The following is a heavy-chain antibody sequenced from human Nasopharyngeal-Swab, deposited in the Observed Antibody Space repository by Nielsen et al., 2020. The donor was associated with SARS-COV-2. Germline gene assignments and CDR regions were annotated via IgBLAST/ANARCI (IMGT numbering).Heavy chain of an antibody. V-gene: IGHV3-11*01. Sequence: WIRQPPGKGLEWVSYISSSGSTIYYADSVKGRFTISRDNAKNSLYLQMNSLRAEDTAVYYCARINWNYYYYYGMDVWGQGTTVTVSS. J-gene: IGHJ6*02. CDR2: ISSSGSTI. D-gene: IGHD1-20*01. CDR3: ARINWNYYYYYGMDV.